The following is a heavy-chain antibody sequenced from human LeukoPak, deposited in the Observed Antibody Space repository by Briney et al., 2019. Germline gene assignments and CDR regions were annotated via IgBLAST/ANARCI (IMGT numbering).Heavy chain of an antibody. D-gene: IGHD3-10*01. CDR2: MNPNSGNT. Sequence: ASVKVSCKASGYTFTSYDINWVRQATGQGLEWMGWMNPNSGNTGYAQKFQGRVTMTRNTSISTAYMELSSLRSEDAAVYYCARGLTSNYYGSGSYYAWGQGTLVTVSS. V-gene: IGHV1-8*02. CDR3: ARGLTSNYYGSGSYYA. CDR1: GYTFTSYD. J-gene: IGHJ5*02.